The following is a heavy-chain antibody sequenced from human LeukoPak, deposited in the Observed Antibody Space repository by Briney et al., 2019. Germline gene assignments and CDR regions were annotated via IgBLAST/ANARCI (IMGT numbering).Heavy chain of an antibody. D-gene: IGHD4-17*01. CDR1: GFTFSSYG. J-gene: IGHJ4*02. Sequence: PGRSLRLSCAASGFTFSSYGMHWVRQAPGKGLEWVAVISYDGSNKYYADSVKGRFTISRDNSKNTLYLQMNSLRAEDTAVYCCAKPRDHTVTKKKLDYWGQGTLVTVSS. CDR3: AKPRDHTVTKKKLDY. CDR2: ISYDGSNK. V-gene: IGHV3-30*18.